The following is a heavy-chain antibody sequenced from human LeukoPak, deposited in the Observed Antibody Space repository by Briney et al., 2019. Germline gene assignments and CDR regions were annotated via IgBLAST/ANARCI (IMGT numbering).Heavy chain of an antibody. CDR2: ISGSGGST. J-gene: IGHJ3*02. Sequence: GGTLRLSCAASGFTFSSYDMSWVRQAPGKGLAWVSAISGSGGSTYYADSVKGRFTISRDNSKNTLYLQMNSLRPEDTAVYYCALHGGSIWGQGTMVTVSS. CDR3: ALHGGSI. V-gene: IGHV3-23*01. CDR1: GFTFSSYD. D-gene: IGHD6-25*01.